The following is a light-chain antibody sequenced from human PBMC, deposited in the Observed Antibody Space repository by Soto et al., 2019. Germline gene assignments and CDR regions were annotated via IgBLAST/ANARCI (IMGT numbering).Light chain of an antibody. V-gene: IGKV1-5*01. CDR3: QQYGSSRWT. Sequence: DIQMTQSPSTLSASVGDRVTITGRASQSISTWLAWYQQKPGKAPKLLIYDASSLESGVPSRFSGSGSGTEFTLTISSLQPEDFAVYYCQQYGSSRWTFGQGTKVDIK. CDR1: QSISTW. J-gene: IGKJ1*01. CDR2: DAS.